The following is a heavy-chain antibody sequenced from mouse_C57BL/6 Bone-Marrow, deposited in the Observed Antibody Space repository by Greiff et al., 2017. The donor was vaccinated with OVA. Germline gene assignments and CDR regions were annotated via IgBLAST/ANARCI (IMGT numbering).Heavy chain of an antibody. V-gene: IGHV1-82*01. CDR2: IYPGDGDT. D-gene: IGHD2-14*01. J-gene: IGHJ3*01. CDR3: ARLEYDGSERGLDY. CDR1: GYAFSSSW. Sequence: VQLQQSGPELVKPGASVKISCKASGYAFSSSWMNWVKQRPGKGLEWIGRIYPGDGDTNYNGKFKGKATLTADKSSSTAYMQLSRLTSEASAVSVGARLEYDGSERGLDYWGQGTLVTVSA.